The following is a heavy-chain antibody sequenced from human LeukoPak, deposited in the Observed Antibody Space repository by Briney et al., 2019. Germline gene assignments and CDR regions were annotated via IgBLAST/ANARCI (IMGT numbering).Heavy chain of an antibody. V-gene: IGHV4-61*02. Sequence: SETLSLTCTVSGGSISSGSYYWSWIRQPAGKGLEWIGRIYTSGSTNYNPSLKSRVTISVDTSKNQFSLKLSSVTAADTAVYYCASVRLYGSGSYYNVDYFDYWGQGTLVTVSS. CDR2: IYTSGST. D-gene: IGHD3-10*01. CDR1: GGSISSGSYY. CDR3: ASVRLYGSGSYYNVDYFDY. J-gene: IGHJ4*02.